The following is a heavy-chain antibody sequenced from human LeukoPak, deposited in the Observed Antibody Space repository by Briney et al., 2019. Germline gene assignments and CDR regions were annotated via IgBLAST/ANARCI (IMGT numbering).Heavy chain of an antibody. D-gene: IGHD5-12*01. Sequence: PGGSLRLSCAASGFTFSSYGMHWVRQAPGKGLEWVAFIRYDGSNKYYADSVKGRFTISRDNSKHTLYLQMNSLRAEDTAVYYCAKDRDESGYGDYWGQGTLVTVSS. CDR3: AKDRDESGYGDY. CDR2: IRYDGSNK. CDR1: GFTFSSYG. J-gene: IGHJ4*02. V-gene: IGHV3-30*02.